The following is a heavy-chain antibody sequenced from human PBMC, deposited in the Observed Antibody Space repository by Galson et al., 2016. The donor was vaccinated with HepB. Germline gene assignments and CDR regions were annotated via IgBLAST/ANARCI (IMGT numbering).Heavy chain of an antibody. CDR2: ISASDNII. D-gene: IGHD5-24*01. J-gene: IGHJ4*01. V-gene: IGHV3-48*02. CDR3: ARTLQSVSNFDY. Sequence: SLRLSCAASGFTFSTYHMIWVRQAPGKGLEWLSYISASDNIIYYSDSVKGRFTISRDNAKDSLYLQMNSLRDEDTAVYYCARTLQSVSNFDYWGHGTLVTVSS. CDR1: GFTFSTYH.